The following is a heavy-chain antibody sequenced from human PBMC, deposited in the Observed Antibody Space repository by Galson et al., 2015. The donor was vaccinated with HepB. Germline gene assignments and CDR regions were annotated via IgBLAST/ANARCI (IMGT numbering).Heavy chain of an antibody. J-gene: IGHJ6*02. D-gene: IGHD2-15*01. CDR2: IYYTGTT. V-gene: IGHV4-39*01. CDR1: GASTSSNTYY. Sequence: ETLSLTCAVSGASTSSNTYYWSWIRQPPGRGLEWIGSIYYTGTTYYNPSLKSRVTISLDTSKNHFSLRLRSVTAADTAVYYCARHVGESGSYGMDVWGQGTTVTVSS. CDR3: ARHVGESGSYGMDV.